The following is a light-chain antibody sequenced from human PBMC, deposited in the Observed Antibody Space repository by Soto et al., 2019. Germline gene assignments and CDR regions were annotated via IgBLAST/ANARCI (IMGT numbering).Light chain of an antibody. J-gene: IGKJ5*01. Sequence: DIQVTQSPSSVSASVGDRVTVTFRARQDIAAYLAWYQHKPGRAPELLIHAASSLQSGAPARFSGSGSGTDLTLTINSLQPEDFATYYCQQAYSFPITFGQGTRLEIK. CDR3: QQAYSFPIT. CDR2: AAS. V-gene: IGKV1D-12*01. CDR1: QDIAAY.